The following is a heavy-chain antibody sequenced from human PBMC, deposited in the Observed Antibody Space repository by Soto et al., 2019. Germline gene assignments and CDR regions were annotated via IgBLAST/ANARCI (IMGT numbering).Heavy chain of an antibody. CDR3: AKDIVRYTYGACDY. CDR1: GFTFSSYG. J-gene: IGHJ4*02. CDR2: IAYDGSNK. Sequence: QVQLVESGGAVVQPGKSLRLSFAASGFTFSSYGMYWVRQAPGKGLEWVAAIAYDGSNKYHADSVKGRFTISRDNSKNTLYLQMNSLRVEDTAVYYCAKDIVRYTYGACDYWGQGALVTVSS. D-gene: IGHD5-18*01. V-gene: IGHV3-30*18.